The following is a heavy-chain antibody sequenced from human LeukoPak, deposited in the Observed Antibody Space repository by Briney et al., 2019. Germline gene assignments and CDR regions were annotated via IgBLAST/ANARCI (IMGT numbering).Heavy chain of an antibody. J-gene: IGHJ4*02. V-gene: IGHV4-30-2*01. CDR2: IYHSGST. CDR3: ARTWWYSNKYYFDY. Sequence: PSQTLSLTCAVSGGSISSGGYSWSWIRQPPGKGLEWIGYIYHSGSTNYNPSLKSRVTISVDTSKNQFSLKLSSVTAADTAVYYCARTWWYSNKYYFDYWGQGTLVTVSS. D-gene: IGHD6-13*01. CDR1: GGSISSGGYS.